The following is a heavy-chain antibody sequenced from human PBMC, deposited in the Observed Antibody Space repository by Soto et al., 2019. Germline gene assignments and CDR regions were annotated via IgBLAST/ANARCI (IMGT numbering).Heavy chain of an antibody. Sequence: QVQLVQSGAEVKKPGASVKVSCETSGYTFTSYALHWVRQAPGQRLEWMGWINGGNAHTKYSQKLQGRVTITRDTSVSTAYMELSSLRSGDTAVYYCARGLVGYDDSSYHYHDAFDIWGQGTMVTVSS. CDR3: ARGLVGYDDSSYHYHDAFDI. J-gene: IGHJ3*02. D-gene: IGHD3-22*01. V-gene: IGHV1-3*01. CDR2: INGGNAHT. CDR1: GYTFTSYA.